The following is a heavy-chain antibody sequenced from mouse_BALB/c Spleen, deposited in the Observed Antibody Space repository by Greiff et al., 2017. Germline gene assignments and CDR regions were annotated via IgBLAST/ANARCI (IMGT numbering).Heavy chain of an antibody. Sequence: QVQLKESGAELAKPGASVKMSCKASGYTFTSYWMHWVKQRPGQGLEWIGYINPSTGYTEYNQKFKDKATLTADKSSSTAYMQLSSLTSEDSAVYYCASRGSSYDYYAMDYWGQGTSVTVSS. CDR1: GYTFTSYW. V-gene: IGHV1-7*01. J-gene: IGHJ4*01. CDR3: ASRGSSYDYYAMDY. CDR2: INPSTGYT. D-gene: IGHD1-1*01.